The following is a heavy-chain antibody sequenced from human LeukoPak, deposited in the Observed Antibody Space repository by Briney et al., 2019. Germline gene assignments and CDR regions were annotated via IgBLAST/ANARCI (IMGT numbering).Heavy chain of an antibody. CDR1: GGSISSHY. V-gene: IGHV4-59*11. CDR3: AREGSRWVDFEF. CDR2: IHHSGST. D-gene: IGHD1-26*01. J-gene: IGHJ4*02. Sequence: PSGTLSLTCTISGGSISSHYWTWIRQPPGKGMEWIGYIHHSGSTNYNPSLKSRVTISLDTSKSQFSLKMTSVTAADTAVYYCAREGSRWVDFEFWGQGTLVTVSS.